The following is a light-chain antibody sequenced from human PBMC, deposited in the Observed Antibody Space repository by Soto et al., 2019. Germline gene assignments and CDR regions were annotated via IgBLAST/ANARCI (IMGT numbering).Light chain of an antibody. CDR1: GRDIGAYDY. Sequence: QSVLTQPASVSGSPGQSITISCTGSGRDIGAYDYVSWYQQHPGKAPKLMIYEVSNRPSGVHNRFSGSKSGNKDSLTISGLQAEDEAEYYCSSYTSSSTGVFGNGTKVTVL. J-gene: IGLJ1*01. CDR2: EVS. CDR3: SSYTSSSTGV. V-gene: IGLV2-14*01.